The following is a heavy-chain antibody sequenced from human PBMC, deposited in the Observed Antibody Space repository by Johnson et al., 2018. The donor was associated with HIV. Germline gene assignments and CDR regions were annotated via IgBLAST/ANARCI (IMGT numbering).Heavy chain of an antibody. D-gene: IGHD7-27*01. CDR2: IWYDGSNK. Sequence: QVQLVESGGGVVQPGRSLRLSCTASGFTFSSYGIHWVRQAPGKGLEWVALIWYDGSNKYYADSVKGRFTISRDNSKNTLYLQMNSLRAEDTAVYYCAKDLGTGDDAFYIWGQGTMVTVSS. CDR1: GFTFSSYG. V-gene: IGHV3-33*06. CDR3: AKDLGTGDDAFYI. J-gene: IGHJ3*02.